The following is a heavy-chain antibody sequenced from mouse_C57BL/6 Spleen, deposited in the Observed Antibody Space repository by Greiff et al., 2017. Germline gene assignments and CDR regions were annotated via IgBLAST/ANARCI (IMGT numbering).Heavy chain of an antibody. CDR3: ARNPYDGYYAWFAY. D-gene: IGHD2-3*01. V-gene: IGHV1-52*01. CDR1: GYTFTSYW. CDR2: IDPSDSET. J-gene: IGHJ3*01. Sequence: QVQLKQPGAELVRPGSSVKLSCKASGYTFTSYWMHWVKQRPIQGLEWIGNIDPSDSETHYNQKFKDKATLTVDKSSSTAYMQLSSLTSEDSAVYYCARNPYDGYYAWFAYWGQGTLVTVSA.